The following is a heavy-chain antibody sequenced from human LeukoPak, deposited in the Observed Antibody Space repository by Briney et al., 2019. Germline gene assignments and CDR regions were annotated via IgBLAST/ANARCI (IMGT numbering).Heavy chain of an antibody. CDR2: IYTSGST. Sequence: SQTLSLTCTVSGGSISSGSYYWSWIRQPAGKGLEWIGRIYTSGSTNYNPSLKSRVTMSVDTSKNQFSLKLSSVTAADTAVYYCARTLKYYFDYWGQGTLVTVSS. V-gene: IGHV4-61*02. CDR3: ARTLKYYFDY. CDR1: GGSISSGSYY. J-gene: IGHJ4*02.